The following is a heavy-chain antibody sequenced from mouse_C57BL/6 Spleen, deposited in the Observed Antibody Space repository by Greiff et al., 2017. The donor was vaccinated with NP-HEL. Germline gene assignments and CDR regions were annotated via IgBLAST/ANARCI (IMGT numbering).Heavy chain of an antibody. D-gene: IGHD2-1*01. J-gene: IGHJ4*01. CDR2: IYPGSGST. Sequence: QVQLQQPGAELVKPGASVKMSCKASGYTFTSYWITWVKQRPGQGLEWIGDIYPGSGSTNYNEKFKSKATLTVDTSSSTAYMQLSSLTSEDSAVYYCARKIYYGNYEGYSYAMDYWGQGTSVTVSS. CDR1: GYTFTSYW. CDR3: ARKIYYGNYEGYSYAMDY. V-gene: IGHV1-55*01.